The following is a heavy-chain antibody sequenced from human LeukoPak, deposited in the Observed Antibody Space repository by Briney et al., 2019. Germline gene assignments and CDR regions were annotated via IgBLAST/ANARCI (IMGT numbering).Heavy chain of an antibody. CDR2: IYYSGST. CDR1: GGSISSYY. J-gene: IGHJ5*02. Sequence: SETLSLTCTVSGGSISSYYWNWIRQPPGKGLEWIGYIYYSGSTNYNPSLKTRVTISVDTSKNQFSLKLSSVTAADTPVYYCASNWNYGWFDPWGQGTLVTVSS. CDR3: ASNWNYGWFDP. V-gene: IGHV4-59*08. D-gene: IGHD1-7*01.